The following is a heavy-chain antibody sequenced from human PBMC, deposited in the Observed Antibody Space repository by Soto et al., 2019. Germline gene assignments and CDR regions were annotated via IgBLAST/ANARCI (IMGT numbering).Heavy chain of an antibody. J-gene: IGHJ4*02. V-gene: IGHV3-23*01. Sequence: EVQLLESGGGLVQPGGSLRLSCAASGFTFSSYAMSWVRQAPGKGLEWVSAISGSGGSTYYADSVKGRFTISRDNSKNKLYLQMNSLRAEDTAVYYCAKRAYYDFWSGYQHYFDYWGQGTLVTVSS. D-gene: IGHD3-3*01. CDR3: AKRAYYDFWSGYQHYFDY. CDR1: GFTFSSYA. CDR2: ISGSGGST.